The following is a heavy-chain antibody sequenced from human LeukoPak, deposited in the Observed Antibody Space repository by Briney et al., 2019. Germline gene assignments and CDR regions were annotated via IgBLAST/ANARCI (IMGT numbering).Heavy chain of an antibody. D-gene: IGHD3-9*01. J-gene: IGHJ3*02. CDR3: AREDYDILTGHDPFDI. CDR2: ISSYNGNT. V-gene: IGHV1-18*04. Sequence: ASVMVSCKASGYTFISYGISWVRQAPGQGLEWMGWISSYNGNTHYAQKFQGRVTMTTDTSTSTAYMELRSLRSDDTAVYFCAREDYDILTGHDPFDIWGPGTMVTVSS. CDR1: GYTFISYG.